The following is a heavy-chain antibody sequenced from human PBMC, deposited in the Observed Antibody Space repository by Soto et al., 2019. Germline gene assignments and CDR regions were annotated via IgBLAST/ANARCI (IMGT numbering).Heavy chain of an antibody. J-gene: IGHJ4*02. Sequence: QVQLVESGGGVVQPGRSLRLSCAASGFTFSGYGMHWVRQAPGKGLEWVAVIWYDGSNKYYVDSVKGRFTISRDNSKNTLYLQMNSLRAEDTAVYYCASLYYYGSATPDYWGQGPLVPVSS. CDR1: GFTFSGYG. CDR2: IWYDGSNK. CDR3: ASLYYYGSATPDY. V-gene: IGHV3-33*01. D-gene: IGHD3-10*01.